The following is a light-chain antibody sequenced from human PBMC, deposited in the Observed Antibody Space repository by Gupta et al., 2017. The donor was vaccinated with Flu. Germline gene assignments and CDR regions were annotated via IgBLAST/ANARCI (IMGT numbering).Light chain of an antibody. J-gene: IGKJ3*01. CDR1: QSRLHSNGYKY. Sequence: DIVMTQSPLSLPVTPGEPASISCRSSQSRLHSNGYKYLDWYLQKPGQSPQLLIYLVSNRPSGVPDRFSGSGSCTDFTLKIIRVEAEDVGVYYCRQRLQTPFTFGHGTKVEIK. CDR2: LVS. CDR3: RQRLQTPFT. V-gene: IGKV2-28*01.